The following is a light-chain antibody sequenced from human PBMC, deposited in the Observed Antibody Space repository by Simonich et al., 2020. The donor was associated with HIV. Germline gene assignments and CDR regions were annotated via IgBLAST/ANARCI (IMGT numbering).Light chain of an antibody. CDR1: QSILYNSNNKNY. V-gene: IGKV4-1*01. CDR3: QQYNSTPPT. Sequence: DIVMTQSPDSLAVSLGERATINCKSSQSILYNSNNKNYLAWYQQKPGQPPKLLIYWDSTRESGVPDRFSGSGSGTDFTLTISSLQAEDVAVYYCQQYNSTPPTFGQGTKVEIK. CDR2: WDS. J-gene: IGKJ1*01.